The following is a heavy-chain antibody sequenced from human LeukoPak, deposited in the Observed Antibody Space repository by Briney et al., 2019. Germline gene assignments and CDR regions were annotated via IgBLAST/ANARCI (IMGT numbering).Heavy chain of an antibody. J-gene: IGHJ6*03. CDR2: IYTSGST. Sequence: SETLSLTCTVSGYSISNGYYWGWMRQPPGKGLEWIGSIYTSGSTNYNPSLKSRVTMSVDTSKNQFSLKLSSVTAADTAVYYCVRVAGLRYFEEDYYYYYMDVWGKGTTVTISS. CDR1: GYSISNGYY. CDR3: VRVAGLRYFEEDYYYYYMDV. V-gene: IGHV4-38-2*02. D-gene: IGHD3-9*01.